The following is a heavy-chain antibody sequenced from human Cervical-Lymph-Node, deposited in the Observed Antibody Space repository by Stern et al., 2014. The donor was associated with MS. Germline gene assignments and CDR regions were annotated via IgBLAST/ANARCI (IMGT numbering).Heavy chain of an antibody. J-gene: IGHJ6*02. CDR3: AKDGQQYNWNYVSFYYGMDV. CDR1: GFTFRNYW. Sequence: EVQLVESGGGLVQPGGSLRLSCAASGFTFRNYWMSWVRQAPGKGLEWVANIKQDGSVRYYVDSVKGRFTVSRDNAENSLFLQMNSLRAEDTAVYYCAKDGQQYNWNYVSFYYGMDVWGQGTTVTVSS. V-gene: IGHV3-7*01. D-gene: IGHD1-7*01. CDR2: IKQDGSVR.